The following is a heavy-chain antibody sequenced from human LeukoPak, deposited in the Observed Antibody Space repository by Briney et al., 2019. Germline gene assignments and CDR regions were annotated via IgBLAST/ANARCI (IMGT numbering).Heavy chain of an antibody. V-gene: IGHV3-74*01. CDR3: ASWVSRGATYYDILTGRSDAFDI. D-gene: IGHD3-9*01. J-gene: IGHJ3*02. CDR1: GFTFSSYW. CDR2: INSDGSGT. Sequence: GGSLRLSCAASGFTFSSYWIHWVRQAPGKGLVWVSRINSDGSGTAYADSVKGRFTISRDNSKNTLYLQMNSLRAADTAVYYCASWVSRGATYYDILTGRSDAFDIWGQGTMVTVSS.